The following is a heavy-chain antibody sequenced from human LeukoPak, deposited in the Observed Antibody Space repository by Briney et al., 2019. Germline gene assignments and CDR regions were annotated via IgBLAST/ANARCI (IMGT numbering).Heavy chain of an antibody. V-gene: IGHV3-13*01. CDR2: IGVDDDT. Sequence: GSLRLSCVASGLTFNNQDMHWVRQSAGKGLEWVSAIGVDDDTYYSASMKGRFTISRENARNSLYLQMNSLRAEDTAVYYCARERTRGCNGDICLDGFDIWGRGTKVTVSS. J-gene: IGHJ3*02. CDR1: GLTFNNQD. CDR3: ARERTRGCNGDICLDGFDI. D-gene: IGHD2-15*01.